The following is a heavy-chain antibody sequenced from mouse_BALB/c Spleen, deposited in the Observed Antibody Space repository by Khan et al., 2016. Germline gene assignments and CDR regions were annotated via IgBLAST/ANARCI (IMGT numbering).Heavy chain of an antibody. CDR3: ARSCTATGGFAY. V-gene: IGHV3-2*02. CDR1: GYSITSDYA. CDR2: ISYSGST. J-gene: IGHJ3*01. Sequence: EVQLQESGPGLVKPSQSLSLTCTVTGYSITSDYAWNWIRQFPGNKLEWMGYISYSGSTSYNPSLKSRISITRDTSKNQFFLQLNSVTTEDTATYDCARSCTATGGFAYWGQGTLVTVSA. D-gene: IGHD1-2*01.